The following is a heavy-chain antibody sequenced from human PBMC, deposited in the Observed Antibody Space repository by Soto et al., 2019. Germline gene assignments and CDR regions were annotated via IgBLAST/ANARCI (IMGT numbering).Heavy chain of an antibody. J-gene: IGHJ6*02. CDR1: GFTFSSYW. Sequence: PVGSLRLSCAASGFTFSSYWMHWVRQAPGKGLVWVSRINSDGSSTSYADSVKGRFTISRDNAKNTLYLQMNSLRAEDTAVYYCARAPGYYYYGMDVWGQGTTVTVSS. V-gene: IGHV3-74*01. CDR3: ARAPGYYYYGMDV. CDR2: INSDGSST.